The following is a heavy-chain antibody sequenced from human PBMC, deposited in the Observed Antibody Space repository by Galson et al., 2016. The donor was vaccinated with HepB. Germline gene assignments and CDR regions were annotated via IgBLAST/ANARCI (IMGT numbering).Heavy chain of an antibody. J-gene: IGHJ4*02. D-gene: IGHD6-19*01. CDR2: INGFSTYT. Sequence: SLRLSCAASGFTYSDYSMNWVRQAPGKGLEWVSSINGFSTYTKYADSVKGRFTISRDHAQNSLYLEMNSLRPEDTAVYFCARDSYTSGWYLAGYFDSWGQGTLVTVSS. V-gene: IGHV3-21*01. CDR1: GFTYSDYS. CDR3: ARDSYTSGWYLAGYFDS.